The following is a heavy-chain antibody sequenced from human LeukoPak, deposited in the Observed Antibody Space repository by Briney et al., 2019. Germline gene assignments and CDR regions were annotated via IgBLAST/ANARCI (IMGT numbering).Heavy chain of an antibody. D-gene: IGHD6-13*01. J-gene: IGHJ5*02. CDR2: IIPILGIA. V-gene: IGHV1-69*04. CDR1: GGTFSSYA. CDR3: ARGIAAAGLIYNWFDP. Sequence: SVKVSCKASGGTFSSYAISWVRQAPGQWLEWMGRIIPILGIANYAQKFQGRVTITADKSTSTAYMELSSLRSEDTAVYYCARGIAAAGLIYNWFDPWGQGTLVTVSS.